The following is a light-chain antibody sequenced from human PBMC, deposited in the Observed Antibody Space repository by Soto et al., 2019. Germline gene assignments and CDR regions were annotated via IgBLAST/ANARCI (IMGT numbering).Light chain of an antibody. J-gene: IGKJ3*01. CDR1: QDIHKY. CDR2: DTS. CDR3: KHYDLQLT. Sequence: DIQLTQSPSSLSASVGDRVTITCQASQDIHKYLNWYQQKPGTAPKLLIYDTSKLETGVSTRFSGSGSGTDYTLIINTLQPEDFATYYCKHYDLQLTFGTGTRVDIK. V-gene: IGKV1-33*01.